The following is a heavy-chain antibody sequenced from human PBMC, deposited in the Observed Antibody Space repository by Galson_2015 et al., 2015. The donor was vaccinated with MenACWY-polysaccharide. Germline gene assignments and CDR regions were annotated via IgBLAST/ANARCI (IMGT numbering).Heavy chain of an antibody. V-gene: IGHV1-69*02. CDR3: ASLLGEAPAQTGAFDI. D-gene: IGHD3-16*01. Sequence: SVKVSCKASGGSFSTFSFNWVRQAPGQGLEWMGRIIPGLDQPIYAQKFQGRATITADRSTGTAYMELSGLRSEDTAVYYCASLLGEAPAQTGAFDIWGQGAVVTVSS. CDR2: IIPGLDQP. J-gene: IGHJ3*02. CDR1: GGSFSTFS.